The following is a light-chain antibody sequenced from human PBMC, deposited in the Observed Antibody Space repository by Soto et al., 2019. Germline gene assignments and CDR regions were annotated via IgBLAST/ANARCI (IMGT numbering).Light chain of an antibody. CDR1: QSVGSY. J-gene: IGKJ1*01. CDR3: QQRSSWPRT. Sequence: EIVLTQSPAPLSLSPGERATLSCRASQSVGSYLTWYQQKPGQAPRLLIYETSKRATGIPARFSGSGSGTDFTLTISSLGPEDFAVYYCQQRSSWPRTFGQGTKVEIK. V-gene: IGKV3-11*01. CDR2: ETS.